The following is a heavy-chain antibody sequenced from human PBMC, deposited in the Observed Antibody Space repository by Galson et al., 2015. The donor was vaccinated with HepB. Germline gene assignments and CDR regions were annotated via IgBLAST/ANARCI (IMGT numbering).Heavy chain of an antibody. V-gene: IGHV1-3*01. CDR2: INAGSDNT. CDR3: AKPLSVDYYYGLDV. CDR1: GYSFTTYA. Sequence: SVKVSCKASGYSFTTYALHWLRQAPGQRLEWMGWINAGSDNTKYSRNFQGRVTVTRDTSASIAYMELSSLSSEDTAVYYCAKPLSVDYYYGLDVWGQGTTVTVSS. J-gene: IGHJ6*02.